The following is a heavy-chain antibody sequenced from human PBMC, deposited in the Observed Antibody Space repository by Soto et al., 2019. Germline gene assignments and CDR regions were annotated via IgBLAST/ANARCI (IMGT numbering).Heavy chain of an antibody. V-gene: IGHV4-39*01. CDR2: IYYSGST. Sequence: SETLSLTCTVSGGSISSSSYYWGLIRQPPGKGLEWIGSIYYSGSTYYNPSLKSRVTISVDTSKNQFSLKLSSVTAADTAVYYCARVSYYYDSSGVGWFEPCGQGTLVTVSS. CDR3: ARVSYYYDSSGVGWFEP. D-gene: IGHD3-22*01. CDR1: GGSISSSSYY. J-gene: IGHJ5*02.